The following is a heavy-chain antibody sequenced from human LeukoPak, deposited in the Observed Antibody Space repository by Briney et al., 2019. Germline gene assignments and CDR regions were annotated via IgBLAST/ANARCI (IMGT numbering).Heavy chain of an antibody. D-gene: IGHD3-22*01. CDR3: AARATTVSGYYYY. J-gene: IGHJ4*02. Sequence: GGSLRLSCAASGFTFSDYYMSWIRQAPGKGLEWVSYISSSGSTIYYADSVKGRFTISRDNAKNSLYLQMNSLRAEDTAVYYCAARATTVSGYYYYWGQGILVTVSS. V-gene: IGHV3-11*04. CDR1: GFTFSDYY. CDR2: ISSSGSTI.